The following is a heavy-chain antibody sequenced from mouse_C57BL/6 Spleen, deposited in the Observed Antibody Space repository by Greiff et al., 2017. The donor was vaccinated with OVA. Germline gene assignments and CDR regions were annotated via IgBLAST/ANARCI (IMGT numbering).Heavy chain of an antibody. V-gene: IGHV1-47*01. D-gene: IGHD2-2*01. CDR3: ASVNYYGYDGGEYYYAMGY. J-gene: IGHJ4*01. CDR2: FHPYNDDT. Sequence: QVQLKQSGAELVKPGASVKMSCKASGYTFTTYPIEWMKQNHGKSLEWIGNFHPYNDDTKYNEKFKGKATLTVEKSSSTVYLELSRLTSDDSAVYYCASVNYYGYDGGEYYYAMGYWGQGTSVTVSS. CDR1: GYTFTTYP.